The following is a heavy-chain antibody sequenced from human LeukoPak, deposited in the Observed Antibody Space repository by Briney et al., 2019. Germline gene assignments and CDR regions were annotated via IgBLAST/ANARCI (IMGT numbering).Heavy chain of an antibody. V-gene: IGHV4-34*01. D-gene: IGHD1-7*01. CDR2: INHSGST. J-gene: IGHJ4*02. CDR3: ARGGELELYFDY. CDR1: GGSFSGYY. Sequence: SETLSLTCAVYGGSFSGYYWSWIRQPPGKGLEWIGEINHSGSTNYNPSLKSRATISVDTSKNQFSLKLSSVTAADTAVYYCARGGELELYFDYWGQGTLVTVSS.